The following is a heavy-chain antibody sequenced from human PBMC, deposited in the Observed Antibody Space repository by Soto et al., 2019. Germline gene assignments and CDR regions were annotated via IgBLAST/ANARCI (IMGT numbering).Heavy chain of an antibody. CDR2: IYYSGST. CDR3: ARHDWEQQLVIDY. Sequence: PSETLSLTCTVSGGSISSYYWSWIRQPPGKGLEWIGYIYYSGSTNYNPSLKSRVTISVDTSKNQFSLKLSSVTAADTAVYYCARHDWEQQLVIDYWGQGTLVTVSS. V-gene: IGHV4-59*08. D-gene: IGHD6-13*01. CDR1: GGSISSYY. J-gene: IGHJ4*02.